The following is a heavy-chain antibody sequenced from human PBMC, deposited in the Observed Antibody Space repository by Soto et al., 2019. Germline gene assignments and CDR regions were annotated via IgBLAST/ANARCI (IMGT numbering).Heavy chain of an antibody. J-gene: IGHJ5*02. CDR1: GYSFRSDG. CDR2: INADNGDT. V-gene: IGHV1-3*01. CDR3: ARVGRKYLRWFDP. D-gene: IGHD2-15*01. Sequence: ASVMVSGKASGYSFRSDGIQWVRQAPGQSLEWMGWINADNGDTKYSQNFQDRVTIIRDTSASPVYMELSSLRTEDTAVYYCARVGRKYLRWFDPWG.